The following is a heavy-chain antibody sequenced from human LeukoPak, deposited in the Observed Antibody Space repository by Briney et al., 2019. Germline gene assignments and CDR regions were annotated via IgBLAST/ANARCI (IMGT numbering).Heavy chain of an antibody. Sequence: SETLSLTCTVSGGSISSYYWSWIQQPPGKGLEWIGYIYYSGSTNYNPSLKSRVTISVDTSKNQFSLKLSSVTAADTAVYYCASTHYDSSGYFITYYFDYWGQGTLVTVSS. CDR3: ASTHYDSSGYFITYYFDY. D-gene: IGHD3-22*01. CDR2: IYYSGST. CDR1: GGSISSYY. J-gene: IGHJ4*02. V-gene: IGHV4-59*01.